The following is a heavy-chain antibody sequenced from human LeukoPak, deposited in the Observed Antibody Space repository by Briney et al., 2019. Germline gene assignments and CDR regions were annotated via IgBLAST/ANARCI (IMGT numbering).Heavy chain of an antibody. J-gene: IGHJ4*02. CDR2: INEHGSKK. V-gene: IGHV3-7*01. Sequence: GGSLRLSCAGSGLTFSNYWMTWVRQVPGKGLEWVANINEHGSKKYYLASVRGRFTISRDDAKNSLYLQMNSLRPEDTAIYYCARVDYTGNGNLYWGQGTPVTVFS. CDR3: ARVDYTGNGNLY. CDR1: GLTFSNYW. D-gene: IGHD4-11*01.